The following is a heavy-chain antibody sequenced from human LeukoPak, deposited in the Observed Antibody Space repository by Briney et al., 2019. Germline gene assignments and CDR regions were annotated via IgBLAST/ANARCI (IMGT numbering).Heavy chain of an antibody. V-gene: IGHV1-18*01. CDR3: ARRIMYYDFWSGSYFDY. D-gene: IGHD3-3*01. J-gene: IGHJ4*02. CDR1: GYTFTSYG. Sequence: SVKVSCKASGYTFTSYGISWVRQAPGQGLEWMGWISGYNGNTNYAQKFQGRVTMTTDTSTSTAYMELRSLRSDDTAVYYCARRIMYYDFWSGSYFDYWGQGTLVTVSS. CDR2: ISGYNGNT.